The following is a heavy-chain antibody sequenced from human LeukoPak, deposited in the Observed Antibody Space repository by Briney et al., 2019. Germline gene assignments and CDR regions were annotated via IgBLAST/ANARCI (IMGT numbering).Heavy chain of an antibody. CDR1: GGSISSSSYY. D-gene: IGHD2-2*01. J-gene: IGHJ4*02. Sequence: MSSETLSLTCTVSGGSISSSSYYWGWIRQPPGKGLEWIGSIYYSGSTYYNPSLKSRVTISVDTSKNQFSLKLSSVTAADTAVYYCLGYVWYQLLEFFDYWGQGTLVTVSS. CDR3: LGYVWYQLLEFFDY. CDR2: IYYSGST. V-gene: IGHV4-39*01.